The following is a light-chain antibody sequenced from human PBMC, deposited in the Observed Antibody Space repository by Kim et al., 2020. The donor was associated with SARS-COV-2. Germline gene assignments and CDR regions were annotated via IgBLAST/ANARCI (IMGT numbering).Light chain of an antibody. V-gene: IGLV2-18*02. J-gene: IGLJ2*01. CDR2: EFN. Sequence: VPISSTGSSSDICNFTRVSWYQHTPGPVPKLMIYEFNYRPSGVPVLFSASKSGNTASLTISGLQTEDEADYYCNSYTTNNTWVFGGGTQLTVL. CDR1: SSDICNFTR. CDR3: NSYTTNNTWV.